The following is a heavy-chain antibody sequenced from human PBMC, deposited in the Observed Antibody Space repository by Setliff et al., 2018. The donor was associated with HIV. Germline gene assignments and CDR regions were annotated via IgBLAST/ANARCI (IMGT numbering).Heavy chain of an antibody. CDR2: INHSGTT. V-gene: IGHV4-39*01. CDR3: ARGRDASTWYLSHFYSYYYLDV. CDR1: GGSISSGGYF. J-gene: IGHJ6*03. Sequence: SETLSLTCTVSGGSISSGGYFWTWIRQTPDKGLEWIGDINHSGTTNYNLSLKSRTTLSLDTSKNQLSLKLTSVVAADTGLYFCARGRDASTWYLSHFYSYYYLDVWGNGTTVTVSS. D-gene: IGHD6-13*01.